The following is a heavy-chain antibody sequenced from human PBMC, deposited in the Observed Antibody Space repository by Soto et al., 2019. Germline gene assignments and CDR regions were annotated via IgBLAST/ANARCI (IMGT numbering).Heavy chain of an antibody. D-gene: IGHD3-22*01. V-gene: IGHV3-11*06. CDR2: ISGSSRYT. CDR3: ARAGSRITMIVVATDAFDI. J-gene: IGHJ3*02. CDR1: GFNFIDHY. Sequence: GWSLRLACASSGFNFIDHYMNWVRQAPGKGLEWVSYISGSSRYTNFADSVKGRFTISRDNAKNSLYLQMNSLRVEDTAVYYCARAGSRITMIVVATDAFDIWGQGTMVTVSS.